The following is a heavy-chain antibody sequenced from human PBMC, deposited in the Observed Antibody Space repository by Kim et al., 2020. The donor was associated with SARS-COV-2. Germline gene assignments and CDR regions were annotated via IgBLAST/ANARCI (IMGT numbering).Heavy chain of an antibody. J-gene: IGHJ4*02. V-gene: IGHV1-69*01. CDR3: ARCPIGIVVVPAAMYFDY. Sequence: QGRVTITADESTSTAYMELSSLRSEDTAVYYCARCPIGIVVVPAAMYFDYWGQGTLVTVSS. D-gene: IGHD2-2*01.